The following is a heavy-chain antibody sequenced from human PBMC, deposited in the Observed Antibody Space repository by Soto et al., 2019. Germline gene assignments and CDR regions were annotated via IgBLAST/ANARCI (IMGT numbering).Heavy chain of an antibody. CDR1: GFTFSNYS. D-gene: IGHD3-22*01. CDR2: ISSSSSTI. CDR3: ARDQLYYNDISGRPLNAFDV. J-gene: IGHJ3*01. Sequence: PGGSLRLSCAASGFTFSNYSMNWVRQAPGKGLEWVSYISSSSSTIYYADSVKGRFTISRDNAKNSLYLQMNSLRAEDTAVYYCARDQLYYNDISGRPLNAFDVWGQGTMVTVSS. V-gene: IGHV3-48*01.